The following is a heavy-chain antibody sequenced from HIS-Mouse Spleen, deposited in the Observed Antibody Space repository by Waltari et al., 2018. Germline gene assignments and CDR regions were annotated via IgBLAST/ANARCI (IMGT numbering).Heavy chain of an antibody. J-gene: IGHJ4*02. V-gene: IGHV2-70*15. Sequence: QVTLRESGPALVKPTQTLTLTCTFSGFSLSTRGMCVSWIRQPTGKALEWLARIDWDDDKYYSTALKTRLTISKDTSKNQVVLTMTNMDPVDTATYYCARIAEGYSSGWYAFDYWGQGTLVTVSS. CDR2: IDWDDDK. CDR3: ARIAEGYSSGWYAFDY. D-gene: IGHD6-19*01. CDR1: GFSLSTRGMC.